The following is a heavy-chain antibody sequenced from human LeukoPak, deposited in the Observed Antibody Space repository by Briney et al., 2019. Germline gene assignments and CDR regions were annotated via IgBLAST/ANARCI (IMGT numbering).Heavy chain of an antibody. V-gene: IGHV1-8*02. CDR1: GYTFTGYY. CDR3: ARGLDLNYYYGMDV. J-gene: IGHJ6*02. CDR2: INPNSGNT. Sequence: GASVKVSCKASGYTFTGYYMHWVRQAPGQGLEWMGWINPNSGNTGYAQKFQGRVTMTRNTSISTAYMELSSLRSEDTAVYYCARGLDLNYYYGMDVWGQGTTVTVSS.